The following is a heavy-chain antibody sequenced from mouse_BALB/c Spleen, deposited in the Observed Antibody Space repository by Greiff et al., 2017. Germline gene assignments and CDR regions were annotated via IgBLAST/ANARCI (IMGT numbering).Heavy chain of an antibody. CDR3: AREITTVVENYYAMDY. J-gene: IGHJ4*01. D-gene: IGHD1-1*01. CDR2: ISTYYGDA. V-gene: IGHV1S137*01. CDR1: GYTFTDYA. Sequence: VQLQQSGAELVRPGVSVKISCKGSGYTFTDYAMHWVKQSHAKSLEWIGVISTYYGDASYNQKFKGKATMTVDKSSSTAYMELARLTSEDSAIYYCAREITTVVENYYAMDYWGQGTSVTVSS.